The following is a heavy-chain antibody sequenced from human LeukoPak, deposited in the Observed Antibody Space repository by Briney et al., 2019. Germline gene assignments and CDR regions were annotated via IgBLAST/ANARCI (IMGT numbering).Heavy chain of an antibody. CDR2: IRSKAYGGTT. D-gene: IGHD4-17*01. Sequence: GGSLRLSCTASGFTFGDYAMSWVRQAPGKGLEWVGFIRSKAYGGTTEYAASVKGRFTISRDDSKSIAYLQMNSLKTEDTGVYYCTRGGDYGMYYFDYWGQGTLVTVSS. J-gene: IGHJ4*02. CDR3: TRGGDYGMYYFDY. CDR1: GFTFGDYA. V-gene: IGHV3-49*04.